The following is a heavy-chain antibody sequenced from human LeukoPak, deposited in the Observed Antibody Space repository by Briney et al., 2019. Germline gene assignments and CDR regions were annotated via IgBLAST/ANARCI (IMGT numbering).Heavy chain of an antibody. D-gene: IGHD3-9*01. V-gene: IGHV4-59*01. Sequence: SSETLSLTCTVSGGSISSYYWSWIRQPPGKGLEWIGYIYYSGSTNYNPSLKSRVTMSVDTSKNQFSLKLSSVTAADTAVYYCARENDILTGYYFAFDIWGQGTMVTVSS. J-gene: IGHJ3*02. CDR2: IYYSGST. CDR1: GGSISSYY. CDR3: ARENDILTGYYFAFDI.